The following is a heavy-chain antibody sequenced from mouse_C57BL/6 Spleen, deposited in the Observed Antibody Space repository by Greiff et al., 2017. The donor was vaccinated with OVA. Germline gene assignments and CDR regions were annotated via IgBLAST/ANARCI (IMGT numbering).Heavy chain of an antibody. D-gene: IGHD2-3*01. V-gene: IGHV3-6*01. CDR1: GYSITSGYY. Sequence: EVKLVESGPGLVKPSQSLSLTCSVTGYSITSGYYWNWIRQFPGNKLEWMGYISYDGSNNYNPSLKNRISITRDTSKNQFFLKLNSVTTEDTATYYCARAKDGYSYAMDYWGQGTSVTVSS. J-gene: IGHJ4*01. CDR3: ARAKDGYSYAMDY. CDR2: ISYDGSN.